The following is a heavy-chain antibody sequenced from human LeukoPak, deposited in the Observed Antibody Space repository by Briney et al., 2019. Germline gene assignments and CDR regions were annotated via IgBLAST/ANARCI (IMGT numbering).Heavy chain of an antibody. CDR2: ISGSSSTI. CDR3: ARDQSYYDSSGEAFDI. D-gene: IGHD3-22*01. V-gene: IGHV3-48*01. Sequence: GGSLRLSCAASGFTFSRYNMNWVRQAPGKGLEWVSYISGSSSTIYYADSVKGRFTISRDNSKNTLYLQMNSLRAEDTAVYYCARDQSYYDSSGEAFDIWGQGTMVTVSS. J-gene: IGHJ3*02. CDR1: GFTFSRYN.